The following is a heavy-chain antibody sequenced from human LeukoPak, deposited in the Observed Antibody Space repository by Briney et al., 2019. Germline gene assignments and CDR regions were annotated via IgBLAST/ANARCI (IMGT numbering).Heavy chain of an antibody. CDR2: VKQDGSEK. Sequence: GGSLRLSCAASGFYISGYWMSWVRQAPGKGLEGVANVKQDGSEKYYVDSVNCLSTIASDNAKNSLYLQMNSLRAEDTAVYYCARGSSSGYYSYFDYWGQGTLVTVSS. J-gene: IGHJ4*02. V-gene: IGHV3-7*01. D-gene: IGHD3-22*01. CDR1: GFYISGYW. CDR3: ARGSSSGYYSYFDY.